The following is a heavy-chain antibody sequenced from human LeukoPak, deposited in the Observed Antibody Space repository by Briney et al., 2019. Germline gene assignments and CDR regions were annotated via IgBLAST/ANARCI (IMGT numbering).Heavy chain of an antibody. J-gene: IGHJ6*02. CDR2: ISSTSTTL. V-gene: IGHV3-48*01. D-gene: IGHD3-9*01. Sequence: PGGSLRLSCAASGFTFSSSSMNWVRQAPGKGLGWVSYISSTSTTLYYADSVRGRFTISRDNAKNSLYLQMNSLRAEDTAVYYCARLEEDYDILTGYYPRPDYGMDVWGQGTTVTVSS. CDR1: GFTFSSSS. CDR3: ARLEEDYDILTGYYPRPDYGMDV.